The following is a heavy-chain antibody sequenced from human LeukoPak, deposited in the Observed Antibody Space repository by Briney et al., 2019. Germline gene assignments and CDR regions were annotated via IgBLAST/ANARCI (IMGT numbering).Heavy chain of an antibody. V-gene: IGHV1-18*01. Sequence: ASVRVSCKASGYTFTTYGISWVRQAPGQGLEWMGWISAYNGNTNFAPKVQGRVTMTTDASTSTAYMELRNLRSDDTAVYYCARDFESSTSWFDYWGQGALVTVSS. CDR1: GYTFTTYG. CDR2: ISAYNGNT. J-gene: IGHJ4*02. D-gene: IGHD2-2*01. CDR3: ARDFESSTSWFDY.